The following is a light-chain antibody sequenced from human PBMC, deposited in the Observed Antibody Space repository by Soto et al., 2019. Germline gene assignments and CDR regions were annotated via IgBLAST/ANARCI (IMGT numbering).Light chain of an antibody. CDR3: TSYSRYRVLV. CDR1: SSNIANNY. V-gene: IGLV1-51*01. Sequence: QSVLTQPPSVSAAPGQKVTISCSGSSSNIANNYLSWYQHLPGAAPKLLIYDSDKRPSEIPDRFSGSKSGASATLDITGLQTGDEADYYCTSYSRYRVLVFGGGTKVTVL. J-gene: IGLJ3*02. CDR2: DSD.